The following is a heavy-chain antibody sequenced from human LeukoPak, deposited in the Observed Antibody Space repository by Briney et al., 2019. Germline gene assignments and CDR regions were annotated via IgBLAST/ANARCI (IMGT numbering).Heavy chain of an antibody. D-gene: IGHD6-13*01. CDR2: ISSSGSTI. V-gene: IGHV3-48*04. CDR1: GFTFSSYA. CDR3: AREYSSSWHPFDY. J-gene: IGHJ4*02. Sequence: GGSLRLSCAASGFTFSSYAMSWVRQAPGKGLEWVSYISSSGSTIYYADSVKGRFIISRDNAKNSLYLQMNSLRAEDTAVYYCAREYSSSWHPFDYWGQGTLVTVSS.